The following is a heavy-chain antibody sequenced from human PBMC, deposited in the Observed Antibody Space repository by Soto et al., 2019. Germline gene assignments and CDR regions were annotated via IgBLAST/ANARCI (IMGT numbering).Heavy chain of an antibody. D-gene: IGHD2-2*01. V-gene: IGHV3-53*04. Sequence: ESGGGLVQPGGSLRLSCAASGFTVSSNYMSWVRQAPGKGLEWVSVIYSGGSTYYADSVKGRFTISRHNSKNTLYLQMNSLRAEDTAVYYCARGASLSSPDDAFDIWGQGTMVTVSS. CDR2: IYSGGST. CDR3: ARGASLSSPDDAFDI. J-gene: IGHJ3*02. CDR1: GFTVSSNY.